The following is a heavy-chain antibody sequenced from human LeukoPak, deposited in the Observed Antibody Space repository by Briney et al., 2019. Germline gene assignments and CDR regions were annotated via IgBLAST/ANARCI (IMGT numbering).Heavy chain of an antibody. V-gene: IGHV3-64*01. J-gene: IGHJ4*02. CDR2: ISSNGGST. CDR1: GFTFSSYA. CDR3: ASGRYSSSWYGFDY. Sequence: GGSLRLSCAASGFTFSSYAMHWVRQAPGKGLEYVSAISSNGGSTYYANSVKGRFTISRDNSKNTLYLQMGSLRAEDMAVYYCASGRYSSSWYGFDYWGQGTLVTVSS. D-gene: IGHD6-13*01.